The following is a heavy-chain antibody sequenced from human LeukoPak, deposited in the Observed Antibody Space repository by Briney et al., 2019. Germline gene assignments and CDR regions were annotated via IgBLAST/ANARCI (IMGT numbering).Heavy chain of an antibody. J-gene: IGHJ6*03. CDR1: GGTFSSYA. Sequence: ASVKVSCKTSGGTFSSYAISWVRQAPGQGLEWMGGIITIFGTAKYAQKFQGRVTITADKSTSTAYMELSSLRSEDTAVYYCARGSPSVTGTTMDVWGKGTTVTVSS. D-gene: IGHD1-7*01. CDR3: ARGSPSVTGTTMDV. CDR2: IITIFGTA. V-gene: IGHV1-69*06.